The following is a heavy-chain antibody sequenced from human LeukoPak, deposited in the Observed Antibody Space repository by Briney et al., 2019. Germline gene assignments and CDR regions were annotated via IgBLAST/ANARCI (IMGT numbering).Heavy chain of an antibody. CDR2: IYYSGST. D-gene: IGHD3-9*01. J-gene: IGHJ4*02. Sequence: SETLSLTCTVSGGSISSGGYYWSWIRQHPGKGLEWIGYIYYSGSTCYNPSLKSRVTISVDTSKNQFSLKLSSVTAADTAVYYCATSDWEGYFDYWGQGTLVTVSS. CDR1: GGSISSGGYY. V-gene: IGHV4-31*03. CDR3: ATSDWEGYFDY.